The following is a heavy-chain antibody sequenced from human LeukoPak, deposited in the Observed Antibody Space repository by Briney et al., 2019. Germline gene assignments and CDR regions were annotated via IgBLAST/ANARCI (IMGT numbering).Heavy chain of an antibody. CDR3: AKYATVDRITMIVVVISPSGDAFDI. Sequence: PSETLSLTCTVSGGSISSYYWSWIRQPPGKGLEWIGYIYYSGSTNYNPSPKSRVTISVDTSKNQFSLKLSSVTAADTAVYYCAKYATVDRITMIVVVISPSGDAFDIWGQGTMVTVSS. CDR1: GGSISSYY. CDR2: IYYSGST. V-gene: IGHV4-59*01. J-gene: IGHJ3*02. D-gene: IGHD3-22*01.